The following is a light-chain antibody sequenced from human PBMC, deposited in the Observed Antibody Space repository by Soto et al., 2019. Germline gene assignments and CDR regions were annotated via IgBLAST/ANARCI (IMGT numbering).Light chain of an antibody. CDR3: QHYGGSPQT. J-gene: IGKJ1*01. CDR2: GAS. V-gene: IGKV3-20*01. Sequence: ETVLTQPPGTLALPPGEGATLSCRASQSVSKYLAWYQQKPGQAPRLLIYGASSRATGIPDSFSGSGSGTDFTLTISRLEPEDFAVYYCQHYGGSPQTFGQGTKVDIK. CDR1: QSVSKY.